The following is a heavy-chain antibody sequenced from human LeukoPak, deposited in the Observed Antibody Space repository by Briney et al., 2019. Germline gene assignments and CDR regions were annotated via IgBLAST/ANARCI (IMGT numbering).Heavy chain of an antibody. Sequence: AASVKVSCKASGGTFSSYAISWVRQATGQGLEWMGWMNPNSGNTGYAQKFQGRVTMTRNTSISTAYMELSSLRSEDTAVYYCARAMDYDILTGYYREIDYWGQGTLVTVSS. V-gene: IGHV1-8*02. J-gene: IGHJ4*02. CDR3: ARAMDYDILTGYYREIDY. CDR1: GGTFSSYA. D-gene: IGHD3-9*01. CDR2: MNPNSGNT.